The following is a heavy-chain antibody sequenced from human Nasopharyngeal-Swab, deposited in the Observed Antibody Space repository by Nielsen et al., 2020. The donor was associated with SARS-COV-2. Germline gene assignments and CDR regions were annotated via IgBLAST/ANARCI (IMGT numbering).Heavy chain of an antibody. J-gene: IGHJ4*02. Sequence: SETLSLTCTVSDGSISSYYWSWIRQSAGKGLEWIGRIYASGSSNYNPSFNSRVTMSVNTSKNQFSLKLTSVTAADTAVYYCVRVRAHRLAYFDQWGQGTLVTVSS. V-gene: IGHV4-4*07. CDR1: DGSISSYY. D-gene: IGHD4-11*01. CDR2: IYASGSS. CDR3: VRVRAHRLAYFDQ.